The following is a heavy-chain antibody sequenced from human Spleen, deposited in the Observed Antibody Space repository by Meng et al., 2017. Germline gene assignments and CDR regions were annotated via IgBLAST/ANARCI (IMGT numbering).Heavy chain of an antibody. J-gene: IGHJ4*02. CDR2: IKQIGST. CDR3: ARGPTTMAHDFDY. D-gene: IGHD4-11*01. V-gene: IGHV4-34*04. CDR1: SVSFSEYY. Sequence: QVQLRRWGAMLVNPSWTLPQTCFVTSVSFSEYYWSWIRQPPGKGLEWIGEIKQIGSTNHNPSLESRATISVDTSQNNLSLKLSSVTAADSAVYYCARGPTTMAHDFDYWGQGTLVTVSS.